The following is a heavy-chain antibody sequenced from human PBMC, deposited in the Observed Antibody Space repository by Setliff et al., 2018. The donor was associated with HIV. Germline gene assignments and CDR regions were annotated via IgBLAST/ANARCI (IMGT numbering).Heavy chain of an antibody. J-gene: IGHJ3*02. CDR2: INPYSGST. V-gene: IGHV1-2*06. D-gene: IGHD2-8*01. CDR1: GYTFTAYY. Sequence: ASVKVSCKASGYTFTAYYIHWVRQAPGQGLEWMGRINPYSGSTNYAQNFQGGVTMTRDTSISTAYMELSRLRSDDTAVYYCASKVHCTNGVCLDAFDIWGQGTTVTVSS. CDR3: ASKVHCTNGVCLDAFDI.